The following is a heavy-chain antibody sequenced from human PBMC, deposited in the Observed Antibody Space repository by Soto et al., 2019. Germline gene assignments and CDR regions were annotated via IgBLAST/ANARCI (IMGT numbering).Heavy chain of an antibody. J-gene: IGHJ6*02. Sequence: EEQLVESGGGLVQPGGSLRISCAASGFTLNIHAINWFRQAPGKGLERFSYISSNGRTIDYADSVKGRFTTSSDNARNSVFLQMNSLRDEDTAVYYCARTRDFSNGEIYGLDVWGQGTTVTVSS. D-gene: IGHD3-3*01. CDR1: GFTLNIHA. CDR3: ARTRDFSNGEIYGLDV. V-gene: IGHV3-48*02. CDR2: ISSNGRTI.